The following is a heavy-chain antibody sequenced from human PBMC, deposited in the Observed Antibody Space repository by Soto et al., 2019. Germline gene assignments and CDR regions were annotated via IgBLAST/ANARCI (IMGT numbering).Heavy chain of an antibody. CDR2: IKQDGSEK. D-gene: IGHD3-22*01. V-gene: IGHV3-7*01. J-gene: IGHJ4*02. Sequence: PGGSLRLSCAASGFTFSSYWMSWVRQAPGKGLEWVANIKQDGSEKYYVDSVKGRFTISRDNAKNSLYLQMNSLRAEDTAVYYCARNHEYYYDSSGYYNYWGQGTLVTV. CDR1: GFTFSSYW. CDR3: ARNHEYYYDSSGYYNY.